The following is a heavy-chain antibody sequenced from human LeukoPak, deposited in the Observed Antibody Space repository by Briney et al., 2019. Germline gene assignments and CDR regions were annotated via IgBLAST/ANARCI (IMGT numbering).Heavy chain of an antibody. J-gene: IGHJ3*02. V-gene: IGHV3-23*01. Sequence: PGGSLRLSCAASGFTFSSFAMSWVRQAPGKGLEWVSSISGGAGGTYHAGSVKGRFTISRDNSKNTLYLLMNSLRAEDTAVYYCTTEVLEGATDGTFDIWGQGTMVTVSS. D-gene: IGHD1-26*01. CDR1: GFTFSSFA. CDR2: ISGGAGGT. CDR3: TTEVLEGATDGTFDI.